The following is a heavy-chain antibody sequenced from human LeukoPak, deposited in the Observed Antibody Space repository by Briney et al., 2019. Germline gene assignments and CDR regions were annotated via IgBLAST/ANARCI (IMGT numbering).Heavy chain of an antibody. J-gene: IGHJ4*02. CDR2: IYSGGST. D-gene: IGHD3-22*01. Sequence: GGSLRLSCAASGFTVSSNYMSWVRQAPGKGLEWVSVIYSGGSTYYTDSVKGRFTISRDNSKSTLYLQMNSLRAEDTAVYYCAREGYFDSSGPSGWGQGTLVTVSS. CDR1: GFTVSSNY. CDR3: AREGYFDSSGPSG. V-gene: IGHV3-66*01.